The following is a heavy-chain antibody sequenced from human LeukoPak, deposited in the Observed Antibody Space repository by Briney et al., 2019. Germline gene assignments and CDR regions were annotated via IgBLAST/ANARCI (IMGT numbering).Heavy chain of an antibody. Sequence: GESLKISCKGSGYTFSSYWIGWVRQMPGKGLEWMGIIYPGGSDTRYSPSLQGQVTISVDTSIGTAYLQWSSLKASDTAIYYCARQNDFRLDYWGQGTLVTVSS. V-gene: IGHV5-51*01. CDR1: GYTFSSYW. CDR2: IYPGGSDT. CDR3: ARQNDFRLDY. J-gene: IGHJ4*02. D-gene: IGHD3-3*01.